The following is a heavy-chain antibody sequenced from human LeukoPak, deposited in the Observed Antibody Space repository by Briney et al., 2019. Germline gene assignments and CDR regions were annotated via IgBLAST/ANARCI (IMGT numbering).Heavy chain of an antibody. CDR2: ISAGGGNT. D-gene: IGHD1-26*01. CDR1: GLTFSSYT. Sequence: PGGSLRLSCAASGLTFSSYTMSWVRQAPGKGLEWVSAISAGGGNTYYADSVKGRFTISRDNSKHTLYLQMNSLRAEDTAVYSCAVPQWELLNWGQGTLVTVSS. CDR3: AVPQWELLN. J-gene: IGHJ4*02. V-gene: IGHV3-23*01.